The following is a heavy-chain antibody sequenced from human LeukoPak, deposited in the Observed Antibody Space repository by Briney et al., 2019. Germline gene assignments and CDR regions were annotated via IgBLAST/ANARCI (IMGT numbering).Heavy chain of an antibody. D-gene: IGHD2-2*02. CDR3: ARHRRYCSSTTCYISYGDY. Sequence: PSETLSLTRTVSGGSISTSSYYWAWTRQPPGKGLEWIGIIFYSGSTYYNPSLKGRVTMSVDTSKNQFSLKLSSVTAADTAVYYCARHRRYCSSTTCYISYGDYWGQGTLVTVSS. CDR1: GGSISTSSYY. V-gene: IGHV4-39*01. J-gene: IGHJ4*02. CDR2: IFYSGST.